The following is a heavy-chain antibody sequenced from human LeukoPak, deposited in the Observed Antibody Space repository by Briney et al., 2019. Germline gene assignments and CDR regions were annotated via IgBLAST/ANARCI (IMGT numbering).Heavy chain of an antibody. V-gene: IGHV3-7*01. J-gene: IGHJ5*02. CDR3: ARERGYCSSTSCYLTGWFDH. D-gene: IGHD2-2*01. CDR1: GFTFSSYW. CDR2: IKQDGSEK. Sequence: GGSLILSCAASGFTFSSYWMSWVRQAPGKGLEWVANIKQDGSEKYYVDSVKGRFTISRDNAKNSLYLQMNSLRAEDTAVYYCARERGYCSSTSCYLTGWFDHWGQGTLVTVSS.